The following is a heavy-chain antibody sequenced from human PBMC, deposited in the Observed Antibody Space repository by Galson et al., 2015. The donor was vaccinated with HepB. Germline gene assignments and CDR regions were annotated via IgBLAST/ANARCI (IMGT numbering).Heavy chain of an antibody. CDR1: GFTFSRYS. CDR2: IDSSSTYI. D-gene: IGHD5-24*01. J-gene: IGHJ3*02. Sequence: SLRLFCAASGFTFSRYSMNWVRQAPGKGLDWVSSIDSSSTYIYCADSVRGRFTISRHNAKNSLYLQMNSLRAEDTAVYYCARDESLSDGDAFDIWGQGTMVTVSS. V-gene: IGHV3-21*01. CDR3: ARDESLSDGDAFDI.